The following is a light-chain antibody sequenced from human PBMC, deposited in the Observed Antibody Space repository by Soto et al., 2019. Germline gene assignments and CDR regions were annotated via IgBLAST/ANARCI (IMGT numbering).Light chain of an antibody. J-gene: IGKJ1*01. CDR3: QQYYSTPPWT. V-gene: IGKV4-1*01. CDR1: QSVLYSSNNKNY. CDR2: WAS. Sequence: DIVMTQSPDSLAVSLGERATINCKSSQSVLYSSNNKNYLAWYQQKPGQPPKLLIYWASTRESGVPDRFSGSGSGTDFTLSISSLQAADVAGYYCQQYYSTPPWTFGQGTKVEIK.